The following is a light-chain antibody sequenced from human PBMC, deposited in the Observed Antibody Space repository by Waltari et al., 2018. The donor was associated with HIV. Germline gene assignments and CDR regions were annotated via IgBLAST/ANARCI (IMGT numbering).Light chain of an antibody. CDR3: SSYTTNSTPVV. V-gene: IGLV2-14*01. Sequence: QSALTQPASVSGSPGQSITIPCTGTSTDVSFYNYVSWYQLHPGKAPKLIIYEVNNRPSGVSNRFSGSKSGNTASLTISGLQAEDEADYYCSSYTTNSTPVVFGGGTKLTVL. J-gene: IGLJ2*01. CDR1: STDVSFYNY. CDR2: EVN.